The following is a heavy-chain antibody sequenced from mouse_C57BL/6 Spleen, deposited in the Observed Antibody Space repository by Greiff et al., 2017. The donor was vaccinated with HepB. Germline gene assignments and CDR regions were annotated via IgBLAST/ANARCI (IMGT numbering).Heavy chain of an antibody. J-gene: IGHJ1*03. CDR2: INPNNGGT. D-gene: IGHD1-1*01. V-gene: IGHV1-26*01. CDR3: ARGGVAEYFDV. Sequence: VQLQQSGPELVKPGASVKISCKASGYTFTDYYMNWVKQSHGKSLEWIGDINPNNGGTSYNQKFKGKATLTVDKSSSTAYMELRSLTSEDSAVYYCARGGVAEYFDVWGTGTTVTVSS. CDR1: GYTFTDYY.